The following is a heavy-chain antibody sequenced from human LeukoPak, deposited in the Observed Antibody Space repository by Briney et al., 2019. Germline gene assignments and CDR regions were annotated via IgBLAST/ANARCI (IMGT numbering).Heavy chain of an antibody. J-gene: IGHJ3*02. CDR3: ARAIQQTTILWWWYAFDI. CDR2: MYSGGSR. Sequence: GGALRLSFAASGLTVSSNYMRWGRQAPGKGLGWVSVMYSGGSRYYADSVKGRFTISRDSSKNPVYLQMNSLRAEDPAVHFCARAIQQTTILWWWYAFDIWGQGTMVTVSS. V-gene: IGHV3-53*01. D-gene: IGHD2-21*01. CDR1: GLTVSSNY.